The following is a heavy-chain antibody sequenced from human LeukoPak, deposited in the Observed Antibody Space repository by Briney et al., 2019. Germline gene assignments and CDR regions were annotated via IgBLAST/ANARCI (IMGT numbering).Heavy chain of an antibody. D-gene: IGHD2-2*01. J-gene: IGHJ3*02. V-gene: IGHV3-30*02. Sequence: GGSLRLSCAASGFTFRTYAMHWVRQAPGKGLEWVAFIRYDGSNKYYADSVKGRFTVSRDNSKNTLYLQMNSLRAEDTAVYYCARDLSRLDAFDIWGQGTMVTVSS. CDR1: GFTFRTYA. CDR3: ARDLSRLDAFDI. CDR2: IRYDGSNK.